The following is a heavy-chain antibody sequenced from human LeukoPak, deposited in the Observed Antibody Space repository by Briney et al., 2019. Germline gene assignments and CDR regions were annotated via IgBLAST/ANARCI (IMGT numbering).Heavy chain of an antibody. CDR3: ARENPDYYYYGMDV. Sequence: GGSLRLSCAASGFTFSSYEMHWVRQAPGKGLEWVAVISYDGSNKYYADSVKGRFTISRDNSKNALYLQMNSLRAEDTAVYYCARENPDYYYYGMDVWGQGTTVTVSS. CDR2: ISYDGSNK. V-gene: IGHV3-30*03. CDR1: GFTFSSYE. J-gene: IGHJ6*02.